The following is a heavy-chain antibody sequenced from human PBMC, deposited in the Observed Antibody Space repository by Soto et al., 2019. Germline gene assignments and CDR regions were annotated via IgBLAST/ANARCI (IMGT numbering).Heavy chain of an antibody. Sequence: SVKVSCKASGYTFTSYGISWMRQAPGQGLEWMGWISAYNGNTNYAQKLQGRVTMTTDTSTSTAYMELRSLRSDDTAVYYCARFSGWYGDRWFDPWGQGTLVTVSS. J-gene: IGHJ5*02. CDR3: ARFSGWYGDRWFDP. CDR1: GYTFTSYG. V-gene: IGHV1-18*01. CDR2: ISAYNGNT. D-gene: IGHD6-19*01.